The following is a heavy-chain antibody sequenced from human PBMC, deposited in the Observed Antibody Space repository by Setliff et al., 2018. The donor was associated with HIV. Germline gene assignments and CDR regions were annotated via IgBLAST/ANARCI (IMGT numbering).Heavy chain of an antibody. CDR1: GFTFRTTW. Sequence: GGSLRLSCAASGFTFRTTWMNWVRQAPGKGLEWVANIVGDGSEMNYVDSVKGRFTISRDNAKNSLFLQMNSLRAEDTAVYYCATGHYRGSSGWGQGALVTVSS. CDR3: ATGHYRGSSG. J-gene: IGHJ4*02. V-gene: IGHV3-7*03. D-gene: IGHD1-26*01. CDR2: IVGDGSEM.